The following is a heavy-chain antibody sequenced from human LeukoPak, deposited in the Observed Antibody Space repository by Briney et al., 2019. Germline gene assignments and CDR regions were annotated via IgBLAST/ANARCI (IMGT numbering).Heavy chain of an antibody. V-gene: IGHV3-30*03. CDR1: GFTFSSYG. D-gene: IGHD6-13*01. CDR2: ISYDGSNK. Sequence: GGSLRPSCAASGFTFSSYGMHWVRQAPGKGLEWVAVISYDGSNKYYADSVKGRFTISRDNAKNSLYLQMNSLRAEDTAVYYCAEGYSSSWFDYWGQGTLVTVSS. J-gene: IGHJ4*02. CDR3: AEGYSSSWFDY.